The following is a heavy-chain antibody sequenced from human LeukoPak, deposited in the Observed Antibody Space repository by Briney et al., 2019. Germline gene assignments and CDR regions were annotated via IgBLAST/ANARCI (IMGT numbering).Heavy chain of an antibody. CDR2: IFNXXST. CDR1: GGYISSYY. J-gene: IGHJ4*02. V-gene: IGHV4-59*01. Sequence: PSETLSLTCTVSGGYISSYYWSXXRQPPGKGLXXXXYIFNXXSTNYNPSLKSRVTISVDTSKNQFSLKLSSVTAADTAVYFCALGDCSSTSCYVFDYWGQGTLVTVSS. CDR3: ALGDCSSTSCYVFDY. D-gene: IGHD2-2*01.